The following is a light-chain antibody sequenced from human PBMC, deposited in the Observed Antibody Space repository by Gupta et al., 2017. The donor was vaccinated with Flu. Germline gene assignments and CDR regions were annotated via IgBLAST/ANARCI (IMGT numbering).Light chain of an antibody. CDR2: KDS. Sequence: SYELTQPPSVSVSPGQTARITCSGDALPKQYAYWYQQKPGQAPVLVIYKDSERPSGIPERFSGSSSGTTVTLTISGVQAEDEADYYCQSADSSGTYTWMVFGGGTKLTVL. CDR1: ALPKQY. V-gene: IGLV3-25*02. J-gene: IGLJ3*02. CDR3: QSADSSGTYTWMV.